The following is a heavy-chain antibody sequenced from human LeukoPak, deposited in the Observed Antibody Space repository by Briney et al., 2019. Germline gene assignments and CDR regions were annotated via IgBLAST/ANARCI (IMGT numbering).Heavy chain of an antibody. J-gene: IGHJ4*02. V-gene: IGHV1-2*02. Sequence: ASVKVSCKASGYTFTGYYMHWVRQAPGQGLEWMGWINPNSGGTNYAQKFQGRVTMNRDTSISTAYMELSRLRSDDTAVYYCARDLTPFGVVINLFDYWGQGTLVTVSS. D-gene: IGHD3-3*01. CDR2: INPNSGGT. CDR3: ARDLTPFGVVINLFDY. CDR1: GYTFTGYY.